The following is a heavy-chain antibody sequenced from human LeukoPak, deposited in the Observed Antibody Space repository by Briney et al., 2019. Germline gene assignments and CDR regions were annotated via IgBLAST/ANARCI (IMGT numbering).Heavy chain of an antibody. CDR2: IRYDGSNK. Sequence: PGGSLRLSCAASGFTFSSYGMHWVRQAPGKGLEWVAFIRYDGSNKYYADSVKGRFTISRDNSKNTLYLQMNSLRAEDTAVYYCAKDMIGQWLIGAFDIWGQGTMVTVSS. J-gene: IGHJ3*02. CDR3: AKDMIGQWLIGAFDI. CDR1: GFTFSSYG. V-gene: IGHV3-30*02. D-gene: IGHD6-19*01.